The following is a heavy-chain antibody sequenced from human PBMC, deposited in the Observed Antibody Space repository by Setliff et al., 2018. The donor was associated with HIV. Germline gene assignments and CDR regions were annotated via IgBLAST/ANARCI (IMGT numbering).Heavy chain of an antibody. CDR1: GFTFSTHG. V-gene: IGHV3-30*04. D-gene: IGHD5-12*01. J-gene: IGHJ6*02. CDR3: ARDQLNLRSYFYFGVDV. Sequence: GESLKISCAASGFTFSTHGIHWVRQAPGKGLEWVAVISYDGRREHYADSVKGRFTISRDNSRNTLDLHMTSLSAEDTAVYYCARDQLNLRSYFYFGVDVWGQGTTVTVSS. CDR2: ISYDGRRE.